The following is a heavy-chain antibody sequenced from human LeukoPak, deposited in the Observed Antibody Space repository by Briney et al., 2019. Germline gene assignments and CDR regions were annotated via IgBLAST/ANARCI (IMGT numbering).Heavy chain of an antibody. D-gene: IGHD2-2*01. CDR1: GYTFTSYA. CDR2: INTNTGNP. Sequence: ASVKVSCTASGYTFTSYAMNWVRQAPGQGLEWMGWINTNTGNPTYAQGFTGRFVFSLDTSVSTAYLQISSLKAEDTAVYYWARDKYCSRTSCYFTGMDVWGQGTTVTVSS. V-gene: IGHV7-4-1*02. CDR3: ARDKYCSRTSCYFTGMDV. J-gene: IGHJ6*02.